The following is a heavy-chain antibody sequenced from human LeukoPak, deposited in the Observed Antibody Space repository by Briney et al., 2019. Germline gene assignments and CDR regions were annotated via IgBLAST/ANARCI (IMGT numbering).Heavy chain of an antibody. J-gene: IGHJ4*02. V-gene: IGHV3-64*01. Sequence: GGSLRLSCAASGFTFSSYAMPWVRQAPGKGLEYVSAISSNGGSTYYANSVKGRFTSSRDNSKNTLYLQMGSLRAEDMAVYYCARAALLWFGEFTRGSPDYWGQGTLVTVSS. D-gene: IGHD3-10*01. CDR1: GFTFSSYA. CDR2: ISSNGGST. CDR3: ARAALLWFGEFTRGSPDY.